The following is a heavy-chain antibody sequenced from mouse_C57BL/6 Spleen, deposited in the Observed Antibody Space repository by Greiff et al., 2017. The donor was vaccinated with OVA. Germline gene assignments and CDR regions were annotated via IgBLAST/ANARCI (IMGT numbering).Heavy chain of an antibody. D-gene: IGHD2-5*01. Sequence: EVQLQESGEGLVKPGGSLKLSCAASGFTFSSYAMSWVRQTPEKRLEWVAYISSGGDYIYYADTVKGRFTISRDNARNTLYLQMSSLKSEDTAMYYCTRVDSNFFAYWGQGTLVTVSA. V-gene: IGHV5-9-1*02. CDR2: ISSGGDYI. CDR1: GFTFSSYA. J-gene: IGHJ3*01. CDR3: TRVDSNFFAY.